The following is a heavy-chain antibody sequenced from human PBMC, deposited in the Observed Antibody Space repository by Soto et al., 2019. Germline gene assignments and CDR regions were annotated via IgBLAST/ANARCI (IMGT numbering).Heavy chain of an antibody. D-gene: IGHD2-2*01. Sequence: XXVKVSGKASGGTFSSYTISWVRHAPGQGLEWMGRIIPILGIANYAQKFQGRVTITADKSTSTAYMELSSLRSEETAVYYCARDLVVVPAAIRDAFDIWGQGTMVTVSS. CDR3: ARDLVVVPAAIRDAFDI. CDR2: IIPILGIA. CDR1: GGTFSSYT. V-gene: IGHV1-69*04. J-gene: IGHJ3*02.